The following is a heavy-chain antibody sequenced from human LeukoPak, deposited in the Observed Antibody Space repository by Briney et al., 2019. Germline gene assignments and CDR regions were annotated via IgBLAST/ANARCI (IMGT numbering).Heavy chain of an antibody. CDR3: ARGLRSSWYLDY. V-gene: IGHV4-38-2*01. J-gene: IGHJ4*02. CDR1: GFTVSSNY. CDR2: IYFSGST. Sequence: GSLRLSCAASGFTVSSNYMSWVRQAPGKGLEWIGSIYFSGSTYYNPSLKSRVTISVDTSKNQFSLKLSSVTAADTAVYYCARGLRSSWYLDYWGQGTLVTVSS. D-gene: IGHD6-13*01.